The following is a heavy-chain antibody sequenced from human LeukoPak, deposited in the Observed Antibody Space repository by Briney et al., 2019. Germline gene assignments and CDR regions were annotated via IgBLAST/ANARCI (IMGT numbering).Heavy chain of an antibody. CDR2: ISSSGSTI. J-gene: IGHJ5*02. CDR3: ATDPVSSGLTILFDP. V-gene: IGHV3-11*01. Sequence: GGSLRLSCAASGFTFSDYYMSWIRQAPGKGLEWVSYISSSGSTIYYADSVKGRFTISRDNAKNSLYLQMNSLRAEDTAVYYCATDPVSSGLTILFDPWGQGTLVTVSS. D-gene: IGHD6-19*01. CDR1: GFTFSDYY.